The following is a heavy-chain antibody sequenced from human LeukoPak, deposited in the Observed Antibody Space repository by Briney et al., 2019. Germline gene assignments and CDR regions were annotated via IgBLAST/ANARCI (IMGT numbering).Heavy chain of an antibody. CDR3: ARNFGRGAFDI. CDR1: GYTFTSYY. V-gene: IGHV1-46*03. CDR2: INPSGGST. Sequence: ASVKVSCKASGYTFTSYYMHWVRQAPGQGLEWMGIINPSGGSTSYAQKFQGRVTMTRDTSTSTVYMELRSLRSEDTAVYYCARNFGRGAFDIWGQGTMVTVSS. D-gene: IGHD3-10*01. J-gene: IGHJ3*02.